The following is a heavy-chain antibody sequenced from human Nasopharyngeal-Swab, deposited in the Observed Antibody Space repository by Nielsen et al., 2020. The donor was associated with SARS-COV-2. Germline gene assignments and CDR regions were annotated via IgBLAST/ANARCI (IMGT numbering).Heavy chain of an antibody. D-gene: IGHD1-14*01. CDR2: ISNGGSII. V-gene: IGHV3-48*04. CDR3: ARFSNKGNRYWFFDL. Sequence: GGSLRLSCAASGFPFSDYSMNWVRQAPGKGLEWVSYISNGGSIIYYADSVKGRFTISRDNAGTSLSLQMNSLRAEDTAVYYCARFSNKGNRYWFFDLWGRGTPVTVSS. CDR1: GFPFSDYS. J-gene: IGHJ2*01.